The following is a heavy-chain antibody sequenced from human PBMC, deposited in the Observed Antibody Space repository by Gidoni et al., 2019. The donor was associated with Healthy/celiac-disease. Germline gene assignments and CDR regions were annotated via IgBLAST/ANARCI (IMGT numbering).Heavy chain of an antibody. Sequence: QVQLVESGGGVVQPGRSLRLSCAASGFTFSSYGMHWVRQAPGKGLEWVAVIWYDGSNKYYADSVKGRFTSSRDNSKNTLYLQMNSLRAEDTAVYYCAREAPINSKTGWFDPWGQGTLVTVSS. V-gene: IGHV3-33*01. CDR1: GFTFSSYG. CDR3: AREAPINSKTGWFDP. J-gene: IGHJ5*02. CDR2: IWYDGSNK. D-gene: IGHD3-10*01.